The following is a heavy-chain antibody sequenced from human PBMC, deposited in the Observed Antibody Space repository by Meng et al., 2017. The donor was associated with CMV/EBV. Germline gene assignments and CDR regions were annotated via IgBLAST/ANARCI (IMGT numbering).Heavy chain of an antibody. CDR2: ISSSGSTI. CDR3: ARDRPTRKSNPNIVVVPGGVDY. V-gene: IGHV3-11*01. D-gene: IGHD2-2*01. Sequence: GGSLRLSCAASGFTFSDYYMSWIRQAPGKGLEWVSYISSSGSTIYYADSVKGRFTITRDNAKNSLYLKMNSLRAEDTAVYYCARDRPTRKSNPNIVVVPGGVDYWGQGTLVTVSS. J-gene: IGHJ4*02. CDR1: GFTFSDYY.